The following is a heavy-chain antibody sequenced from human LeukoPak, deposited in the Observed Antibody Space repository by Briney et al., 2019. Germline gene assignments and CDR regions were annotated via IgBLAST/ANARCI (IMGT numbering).Heavy chain of an antibody. D-gene: IGHD6-13*01. J-gene: IGHJ4*02. V-gene: IGHV3-53*01. CDR3: ARVNTGYSSSWYVPRPRSFDY. CDR1: GITVRSNY. CDR2: IYPGGTT. Sequence: GGSLRLSCVVSGITVRSNYMTWVRQAPGKGLEWVSVIYPGGTTFYADSVKGRFTISRDISENTLYLLMNSLRAEDTAVYYCARVNTGYSSSWYVPRPRSFDYWGQGTLVTVSS.